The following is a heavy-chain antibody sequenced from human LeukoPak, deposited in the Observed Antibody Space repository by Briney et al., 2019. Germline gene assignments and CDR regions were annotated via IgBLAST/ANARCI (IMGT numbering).Heavy chain of an antibody. J-gene: IGHJ4*02. CDR3: AKAPASIVGATGAFGY. CDR2: ISWNSGSI. Sequence: GGSLRLSCAASGFTFDDYAMHWVRQAPGKGLEWVSGISWNSGSIGYADSVKGRFTISRDNAKNSLYLQMNSLRAEDTALYYCAKAPASIVGATGAFGYWGQGTLVTVSS. D-gene: IGHD1-26*01. CDR1: GFTFDDYA. V-gene: IGHV3-9*01.